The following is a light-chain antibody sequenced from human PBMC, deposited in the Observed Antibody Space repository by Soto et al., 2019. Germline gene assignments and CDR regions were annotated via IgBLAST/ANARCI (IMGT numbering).Light chain of an antibody. CDR2: AAS. J-gene: IGKJ2*01. CDR3: QQSYSTPRT. Sequence: DIQMTQSPSSLSASVGDRVSITCRASQTIITYLSWYQQKPGKAPKLLISAASNLQSGVPSRFSGSGSETEFTLTISSVQPEDFATYYCQQSYSTPRTFGQGTKLEIK. CDR1: QTIITY. V-gene: IGKV1-39*01.